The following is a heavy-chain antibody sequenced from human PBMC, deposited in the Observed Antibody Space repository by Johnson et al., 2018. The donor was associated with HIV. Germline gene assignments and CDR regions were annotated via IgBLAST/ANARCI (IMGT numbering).Heavy chain of an antibody. CDR1: GFSFSDYY. CDR3: ARAYNDAFDI. D-gene: IGHD5-24*01. Sequence: QVQLVESGGGLVKPGKSLILSCAASGFSFSDYYMSWIRQAPGRGLEWVAVISYDGSNKYYADSVKGRFTISRDNSKNTLYLQMNSLRAEDTAVFYCARAYNDAFDIWGQGTMVTVSS. V-gene: IGHV3-30-3*01. CDR2: ISYDGSNK. J-gene: IGHJ3*02.